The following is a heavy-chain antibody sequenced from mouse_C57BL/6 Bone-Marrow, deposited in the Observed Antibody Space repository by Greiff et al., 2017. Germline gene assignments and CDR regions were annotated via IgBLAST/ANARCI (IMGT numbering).Heavy chain of an antibody. J-gene: IGHJ3*01. CDR3: ARDCPWFAY. V-gene: IGHV5-17*01. CDR2: ISSGSSTI. CDR1: GFTFSDYG. Sequence: EVMLVESGGGLVKPRGSLKLSCAASGFTFSDYGMHWVRQAPEKGLEWVAYISSGSSTIYYADTVKGRFTISRDNAKKTLFLQMTSLRSEDTAMYYCARDCPWFAYWGQGTLVTVPA.